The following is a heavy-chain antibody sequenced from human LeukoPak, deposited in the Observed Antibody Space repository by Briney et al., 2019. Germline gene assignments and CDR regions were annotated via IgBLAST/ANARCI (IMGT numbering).Heavy chain of an antibody. V-gene: IGHV4-39*07. J-gene: IGHJ4*02. D-gene: IGHD2-2*01. CDR1: GGSISSSSYY. CDR2: IYYSGST. Sequence: PSETLSLTCTVSGGSISSSSYYWGWIRQPPGKGLEWIGSIYYSGSTYYNPSLKSRVTISVDTSKNQFSLKLSSVTAADTAVYYCVRVSGNIVVVPAGHFDYWGQGTLVTVSS. CDR3: VRVSGNIVVVPAGHFDY.